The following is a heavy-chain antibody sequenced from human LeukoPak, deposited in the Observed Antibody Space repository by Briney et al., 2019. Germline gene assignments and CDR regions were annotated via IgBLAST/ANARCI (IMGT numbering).Heavy chain of an antibody. J-gene: IGHJ6*03. CDR3: ARVTGSGIYMDV. CDR2: IYYSGST. Sequence: SETLSLTCTVSGGSISSSSYYWGWIRQPPGTGLEWIGSIYYSGSTYYNPSLKSRVTISVDTSKNQFSLKLSSVTAADTAVYYCARVTGSGIYMDVWGKGTTVTISS. D-gene: IGHD3-10*01. V-gene: IGHV4-39*01. CDR1: GGSISSSSYY.